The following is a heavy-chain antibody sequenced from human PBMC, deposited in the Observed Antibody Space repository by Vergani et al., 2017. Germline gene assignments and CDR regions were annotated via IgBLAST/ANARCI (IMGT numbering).Heavy chain of an antibody. J-gene: IGHJ6*02. CDR3: AKGTRYHARYYYGMDV. CDR2: IRYDGSNK. V-gene: IGHV3-30*02. Sequence: QVQLVESGGGVVQPGGSLRLSCEASGFTFSSYGMHWVRQAPGNGLEWVAFIRYDGSNKYYADSVKGRFTISRENSKNTLYLQMNSLRGEDTSVYYCAKGTRYHARYYYGMDVWSQGTTVTVSS. CDR1: GFTFSSYG. D-gene: IGHD3-9*01.